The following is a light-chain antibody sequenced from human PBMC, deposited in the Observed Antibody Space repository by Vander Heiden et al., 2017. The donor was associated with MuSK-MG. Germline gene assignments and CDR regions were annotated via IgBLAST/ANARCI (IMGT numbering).Light chain of an antibody. Sequence: QSALTQPPSASGSPGQSVTISCTGTSSDVGGYNYVSWYHQHPGKAPNLMIYEVSKRPSGVPDRFSGSKSGTTASLTVSGLQAEDEADYYCSSYAGSNNLGVFGTGTKVTVL. V-gene: IGLV2-8*01. CDR2: EVS. CDR1: SSDVGGYNY. J-gene: IGLJ1*01. CDR3: SSYAGSNNLGV.